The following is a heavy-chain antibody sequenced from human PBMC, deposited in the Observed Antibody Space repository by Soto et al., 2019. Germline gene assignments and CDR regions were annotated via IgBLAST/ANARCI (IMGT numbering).Heavy chain of an antibody. CDR1: GYTFTSYY. D-gene: IGHD3-3*01. J-gene: IGHJ4*02. CDR2: INPSGGST. CDR3: ARATLEWSPFDY. V-gene: IGHV1-46*03. Sequence: GASVKVSCKASGYTFTSYYIHWVRLAPGQGLEWMGIINPSGGSTSYAQKFQGRVTMTRDTSTSTVYMELSSLRSEDTAVYYCARATLEWSPFDYWGQGTLVTVSS.